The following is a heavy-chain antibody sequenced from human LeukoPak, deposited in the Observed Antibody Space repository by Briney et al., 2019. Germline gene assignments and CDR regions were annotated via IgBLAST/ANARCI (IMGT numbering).Heavy chain of an antibody. Sequence: SETLSLTCTVSGGSISSYYWSWIRQPPGKGLEWIGYIYYSGSTNYNPSLKSRVTISVDTSKNQFSLKLSPVTAADTAVYYCARDIGNWNYLGAFDIWGQGTMVTVSS. CDR2: IYYSGST. CDR1: GGSISSYY. CDR3: ARDIGNWNYLGAFDI. J-gene: IGHJ3*02. D-gene: IGHD1-7*01. V-gene: IGHV4-59*12.